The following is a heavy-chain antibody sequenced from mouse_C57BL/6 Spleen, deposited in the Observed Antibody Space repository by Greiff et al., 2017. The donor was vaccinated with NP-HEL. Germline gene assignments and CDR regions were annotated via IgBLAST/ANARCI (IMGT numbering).Heavy chain of an antibody. CDR1: GFTFSDYY. J-gene: IGHJ4*01. Sequence: EVKLVESGGGLVQPGGSLKLSCAASGFTFSDYYMYWVRQTPEKRLEWVAYISNGGGSTYYPDTVQGRFTISRDNAKNTLYLQMSRLKSEDTAMYYCARHDGLPYWGQGTSVTVSS. D-gene: IGHD2-3*01. V-gene: IGHV5-12*01. CDR2: ISNGGGST. CDR3: ARHDGLPY.